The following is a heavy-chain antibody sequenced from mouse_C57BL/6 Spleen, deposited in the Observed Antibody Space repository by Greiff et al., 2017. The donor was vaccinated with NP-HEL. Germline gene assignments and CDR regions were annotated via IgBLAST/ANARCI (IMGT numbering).Heavy chain of an antibody. J-gene: IGHJ2*01. CDR3: ARSRGGSSYLYYFDY. Sequence: QVHVKQSGAELVRPGTSVKVSCKASGYAFTNYLIEWVKQRPGQGLEWIGVINPGSGGTNYNEKFKGKATLTADKSSSTAYMQLSSLTSEDSAVYFCARSRGGSSYLYYFDYWGQGTTLTVSS. CDR2: INPGSGGT. CDR1: GYAFTNYL. V-gene: IGHV1-54*01. D-gene: IGHD1-1*01.